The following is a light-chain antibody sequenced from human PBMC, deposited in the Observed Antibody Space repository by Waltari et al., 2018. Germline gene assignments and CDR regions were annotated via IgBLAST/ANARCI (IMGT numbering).Light chain of an antibody. CDR3: QQYYSTPPT. CDR1: QSVLYSSNNNNC. J-gene: IGKJ1*01. V-gene: IGKV4-1*01. Sequence: DIVMTQSPDSLAVSLGERATINCKSSQSVLYSSNNNNCLAWHQRRPGQPPKLLIYSSSARESGVPDRFSGSGSETDFTLTISSLQAEDVAVYYCQQYYSTPPTFGQGTKVEIK. CDR2: SSS.